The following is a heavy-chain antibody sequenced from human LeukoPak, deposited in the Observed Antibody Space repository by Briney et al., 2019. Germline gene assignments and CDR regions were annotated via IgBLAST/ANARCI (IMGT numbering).Heavy chain of an antibody. V-gene: IGHV4-34*01. J-gene: IGHJ4*02. Sequence: SETLSLTCAVYGGSFSGYYWSWIRQPPGKGLEWIGEINHSGGTNYNPSLKSRVTISVDTSKNQFSLKLSSVTAADTAVYYCARSIYRGYSYGYGYWGQGTLVTVSS. D-gene: IGHD5-18*01. CDR1: GGSFSGYY. CDR2: INHSGGT. CDR3: ARSIYRGYSYGYGY.